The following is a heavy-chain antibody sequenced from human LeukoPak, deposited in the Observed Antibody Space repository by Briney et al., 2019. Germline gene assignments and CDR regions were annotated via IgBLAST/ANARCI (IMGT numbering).Heavy chain of an antibody. V-gene: IGHV4-38-2*02. J-gene: IGHJ6*03. CDR1: GYSISSGYY. CDR2: IYHSGST. D-gene: IGHD4-23*01. Sequence: SETLSLTCTVSGYSISSGYYWGWIRQPPGKGLEWIGSIYHSGSTYYNPSLKSRVTISVDTSKNQFSLKLSSVTAADTAVYYCASEDYGGNTYYYYYMDVWGKGTTVTVSS. CDR3: ASEDYGGNTYYYYYMDV.